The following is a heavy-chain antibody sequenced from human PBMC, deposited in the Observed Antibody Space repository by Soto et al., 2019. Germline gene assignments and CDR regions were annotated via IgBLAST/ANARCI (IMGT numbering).Heavy chain of an antibody. V-gene: IGHV1-8*01. Sequence: QGQLVQSGAEVKKPWASVKVSCKASGYTFTSYDINWVRQATGQGLEWMGWTNHNSGNTGYAQKFQGRVTMTRNTSMSTAYMELSSRRSEDAAVYYCARDRSAGTGWFDPWGQGTLVTVSS. CDR2: TNHNSGNT. J-gene: IGHJ5*02. CDR3: ARDRSAGTGWFDP. CDR1: GYTFTSYD. D-gene: IGHD6-13*01.